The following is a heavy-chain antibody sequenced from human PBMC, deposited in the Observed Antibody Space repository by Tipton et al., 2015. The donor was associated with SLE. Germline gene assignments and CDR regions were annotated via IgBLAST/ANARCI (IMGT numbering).Heavy chain of an antibody. CDR3: ARVERAARGFDY. J-gene: IGHJ4*02. D-gene: IGHD6-13*01. Sequence: TLSLTCTVSGGSISSSSYYWGWIRQPPGKGLEWIGSIYYSGSTYYNPSLKSRVTISVDTSKNQFSLKLSSVTAADTAVYYCARVERAARGFDYWGQGTLVTVSS. V-gene: IGHV4-39*07. CDR2: IYYSGST. CDR1: GGSISSSSYY.